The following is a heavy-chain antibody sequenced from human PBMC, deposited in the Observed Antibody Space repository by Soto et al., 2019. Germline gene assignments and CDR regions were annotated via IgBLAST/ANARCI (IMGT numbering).Heavy chain of an antibody. CDR3: VHRLPLYLNF. J-gene: IGHJ2*01. CDR2: IYGDDDK. V-gene: IGHV2-5*02. Sequence: QITLKESGPTLVNPTQTLTLTCSFSGFSLSTPGAAVALIRQPPGQALERVALIYGDDDKRYSPSLKRRLNITKDTSKDQVVLTLTNIEQVDTATYFCVHRLPLYLNFWGRGALVTVSS. CDR1: GFSLSTPGAA.